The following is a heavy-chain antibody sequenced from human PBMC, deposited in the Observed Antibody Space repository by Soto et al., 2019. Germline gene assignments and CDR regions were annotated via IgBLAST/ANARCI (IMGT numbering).Heavy chain of an antibody. J-gene: IGHJ4*02. Sequence: SETLSLTCTVSGGSISSNYWTWIRQPPGKGLEWIGYVYNSGSTNYNPSLKSRVTISEDTSKSQFPLKVNSMTAADTAVYYCARYRREAVAGYTLDNWGQGILVTSPQ. D-gene: IGHD6-13*01. CDR2: VYNSGST. CDR3: ARYRREAVAGYTLDN. CDR1: GGSISSNY. V-gene: IGHV4-59*01.